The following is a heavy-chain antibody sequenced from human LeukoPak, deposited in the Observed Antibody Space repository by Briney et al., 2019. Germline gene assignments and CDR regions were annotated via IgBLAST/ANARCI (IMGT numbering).Heavy chain of an antibody. D-gene: IGHD1-7*01. V-gene: IGHV3-7*01. Sequence: PGGSLRLSCAASGFTFSSHWMSWVRQAPGKGLEWVASIRPDGSEEYYMDSVKGRFTISRDNAKNSLYLQMNSLRAEDTAVYYCARLLGTVTTYEYWGQGTLVTVSS. CDR1: GFTFSSHW. CDR2: IRPDGSEE. CDR3: ARLLGTVTTYEY. J-gene: IGHJ4*02.